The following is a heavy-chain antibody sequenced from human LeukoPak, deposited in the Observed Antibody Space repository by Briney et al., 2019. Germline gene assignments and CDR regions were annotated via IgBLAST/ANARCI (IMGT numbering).Heavy chain of an antibody. CDR1: GGSYY. D-gene: IGHD3-22*01. J-gene: IGHJ4*02. CDR3: ARAFDSSGYLVPLDY. CDR2: IYYSGST. Sequence: SETLSLTCTVSGGSYYWSWIRQPPGKGLEWIGYIYYSGSTRYNPSLKSRVTISVDTSKNQFSLRLSSVTAADTAVYYCARAFDSSGYLVPLDYWGQGTLVTVSS. V-gene: IGHV4-59*01.